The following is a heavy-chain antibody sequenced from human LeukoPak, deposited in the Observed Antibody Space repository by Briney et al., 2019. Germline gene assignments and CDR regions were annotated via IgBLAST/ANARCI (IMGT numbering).Heavy chain of an antibody. CDR3: ARSRGSYSFDY. CDR1: GFTFSSYE. Sequence: GGSLRLSCAASGFTFSSYEMNWVRQAPGKGLEWVASISSSSGHIYYKDSVKGRFTISRDNAKNSLFLQMNSLRAEDTAVYYRARSRGSYSFDYWGQGTLVTVSS. V-gene: IGHV3-21*01. CDR2: ISSSSGHI. D-gene: IGHD1-26*01. J-gene: IGHJ4*02.